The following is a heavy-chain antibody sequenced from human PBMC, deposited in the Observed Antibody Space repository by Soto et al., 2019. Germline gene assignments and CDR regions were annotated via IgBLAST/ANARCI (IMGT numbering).Heavy chain of an antibody. V-gene: IGHV3-13*05. D-gene: IGHD4-4*01. CDR1: GFTFSSYD. Sequence: GSLRLSCAASGFTFSSYDMHWVGQATGKGLEWVSAIGTAGDPYYPGSVKGRFTISRENAKNSLYLQMNSLRAGDTAVYYCARSLYIHYYGMDVWGQGTTVTVS. CDR3: ARSLYIHYYGMDV. CDR2: IGTAGDP. J-gene: IGHJ6*02.